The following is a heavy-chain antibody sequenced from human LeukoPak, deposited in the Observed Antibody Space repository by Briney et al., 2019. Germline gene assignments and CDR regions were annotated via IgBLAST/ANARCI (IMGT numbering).Heavy chain of an antibody. D-gene: IGHD5-12*01. CDR2: INHSGLT. Sequence: SETLSLTCAVYGGSFSDDSWTWLRQSPGEGLEWIGEINHSGLTKYNPSLKSRVSISVEMSKKQFSLKLTSATAADTAVYYCARERRSPGIKCFDPWGQGTLVTVSS. CDR3: ARERRSPGIKCFDP. CDR1: GGSFSDDS. V-gene: IGHV4-34*01. J-gene: IGHJ5*02.